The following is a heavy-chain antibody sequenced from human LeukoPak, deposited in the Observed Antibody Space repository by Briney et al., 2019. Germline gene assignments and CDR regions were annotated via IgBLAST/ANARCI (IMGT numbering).Heavy chain of an antibody. Sequence: SQTLSLTCTVSGGSISSGGYYWSWIRQHPGKGLEWIGYIYYSGSTYYNPSLKSRVTISVDTSKNQFSLKLSSVTAADTAVYYCARDASYYYDSSGYLDAFDIWGQGTMVTVSS. CDR2: IYYSGST. CDR1: GGSISSGGYY. J-gene: IGHJ3*02. CDR3: ARDASYYYDSSGYLDAFDI. D-gene: IGHD3-22*01. V-gene: IGHV4-31*03.